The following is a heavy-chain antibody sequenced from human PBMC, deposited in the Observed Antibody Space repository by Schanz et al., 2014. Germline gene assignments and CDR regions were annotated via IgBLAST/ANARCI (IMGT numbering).Heavy chain of an antibody. V-gene: IGHV3-9*01. CDR3: TRQRWDIIVVPSYTIHVHDDYHVLEV. D-gene: IGHD2-2*01. Sequence: LSCAASGFAFDDYAMHWVRQAPGKGLEWVSSITWNSDGIGYADSVKGRFTISRDNAKNYRSLQMNRLISEDTALYYCTRQRWDIIVVPSYTIHVHDDYHVLEVWGQGGTDTVSS. CDR1: GFAFDDYA. CDR2: ITWNSDGI. J-gene: IGHJ6*01.